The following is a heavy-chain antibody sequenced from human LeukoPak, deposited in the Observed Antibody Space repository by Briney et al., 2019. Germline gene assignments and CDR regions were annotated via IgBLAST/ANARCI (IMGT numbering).Heavy chain of an antibody. J-gene: IGHJ4*02. CDR3: ARDPSYYYDSSGYSYS. Sequence: SETLSLTCTVSGYSISSGYYWGWIRQPPGKGLEWIGSIYHSGSTYYNPSLKSRVTISVDTSKNQFSLKLSSVTAADTAVYYCARDPSYYYDSSGYSYSWGQGTLVTVSS. V-gene: IGHV4-38-2*02. CDR2: IYHSGST. D-gene: IGHD3-22*01. CDR1: GYSISSGYY.